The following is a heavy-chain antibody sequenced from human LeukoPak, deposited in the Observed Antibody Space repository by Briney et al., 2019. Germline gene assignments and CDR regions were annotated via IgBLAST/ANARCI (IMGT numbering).Heavy chain of an antibody. D-gene: IGHD1-1*01. CDR1: GFIFDDYG. CDR3: ARSSHNNYWYFDY. Sequence: GGSLRLSCAASGFIFDDYGMSWVRQAPGKGLEWVSGINWNGGSTGYADSVKGRFTTSRDNAKNSLYLQMNSLRAEDTALYYCARSSHNNYWYFDYWGQGTLVTVSS. CDR2: INWNGGST. J-gene: IGHJ4*02. V-gene: IGHV3-20*04.